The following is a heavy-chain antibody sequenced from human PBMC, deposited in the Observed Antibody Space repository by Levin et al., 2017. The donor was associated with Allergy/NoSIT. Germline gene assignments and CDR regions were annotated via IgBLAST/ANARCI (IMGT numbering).Heavy chain of an antibody. CDR3: ARDLEWLNAPLGGMDV. J-gene: IGHJ6*02. V-gene: IGHV3-30-3*01. D-gene: IGHD3-3*01. CDR2: ISYDVNNK. CDR1: GFTFSSYA. Sequence: GGSLRLSCAASGFTFSSYAMHWVRQVPGKGLEWVAVISYDVNNKYYADSVKGRFTISRDNSKNTLYLQMNSLRAEDTAVYYCARDLEWLNAPLGGMDVWGQGTTVTVSS.